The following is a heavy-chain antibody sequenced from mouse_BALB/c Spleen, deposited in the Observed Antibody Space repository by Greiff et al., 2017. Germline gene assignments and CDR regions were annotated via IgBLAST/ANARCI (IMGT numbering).Heavy chain of an antibody. CDR2: IDPANGNT. J-gene: IGHJ3*01. Sequence: VQLQQSGAELVKPGASVKLSCTASGFNIKDTYMHWVKQRPEQGLEWIGRIDPANGNTKYAPKFQGKATITADTSSNTAYLQLSSLTSEDTAVYYCAKADAYGSSRFAYWGQGTLVTVSA. CDR1: GFNIKDTY. V-gene: IGHV14-3*02. CDR3: AKADAYGSSRFAY. D-gene: IGHD1-1*01.